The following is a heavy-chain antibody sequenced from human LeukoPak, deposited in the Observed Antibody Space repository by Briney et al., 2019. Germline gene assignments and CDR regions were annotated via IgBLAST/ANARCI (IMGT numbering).Heavy chain of an antibody. Sequence: GASVKVSCKASGYTFTKYGITWVRQAPGQGPEWVGWISAYNGHTESAQKFQGRVTMTTDTSTNTAYMELRSLRSDDTAVYYCARTGIGYGDYGPLDYWGQGSLVTVSS. CDR1: GYTFTKYG. D-gene: IGHD4-17*01. V-gene: IGHV1-18*01. J-gene: IGHJ4*02. CDR2: ISAYNGHT. CDR3: ARTGIGYGDYGPLDY.